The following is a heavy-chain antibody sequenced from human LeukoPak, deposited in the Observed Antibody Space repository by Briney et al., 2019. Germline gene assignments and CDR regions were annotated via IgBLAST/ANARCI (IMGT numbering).Heavy chain of an antibody. V-gene: IGHV4-61*02. CDR3: ARYCSSTSCYEEGDY. CDR1: GGSISSGDYY. J-gene: IGHJ4*02. D-gene: IGHD2-2*01. CDR2: IYTSGST. Sequence: PSQTLSLTCTVSGGSISSGDYYWSWIRQPPGKGLEWIGRIYTSGSTNYNPSLKSRVTMSVDTSKNQFSLKLSSVTAADTAVYYCARYCSSTSCYEEGDYWGQGTLVTASS.